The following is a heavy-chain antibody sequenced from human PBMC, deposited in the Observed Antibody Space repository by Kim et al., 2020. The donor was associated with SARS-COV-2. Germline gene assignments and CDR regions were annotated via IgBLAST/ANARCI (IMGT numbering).Heavy chain of an antibody. Sequence: GGSLRLSCAASGFTFSSYAMSWVRQAPGKGLEWVSAISGSGGSTYYADSVKGRFTISRDNSKNTLYLQMNSLRAEDTAVYYCAKDGTLGRGYSYGHKWYFDLWGRGTLVNVSS. CDR1: GFTFSSYA. V-gene: IGHV3-23*01. D-gene: IGHD5-18*01. J-gene: IGHJ2*01. CDR2: ISGSGGST. CDR3: AKDGTLGRGYSYGHKWYFDL.